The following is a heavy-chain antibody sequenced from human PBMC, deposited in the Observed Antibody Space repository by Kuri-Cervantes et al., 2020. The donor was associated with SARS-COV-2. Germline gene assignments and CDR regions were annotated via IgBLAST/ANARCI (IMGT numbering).Heavy chain of an antibody. CDR3: ARDASYSGSYGSFQH. CDR2: ISSSSSYI. CDR1: GFTFSSYS. J-gene: IGHJ1*01. D-gene: IGHD1-26*01. Sequence: GGSLRLSCAASGFTFSSYSMNWVRQAPGKGLEWVSYISSSSSYIYYADSVKGRFTISRDNAKNSLYLQMNSLKTEDTAMFYCARDASYSGSYGSFQHWGQGTLVTVSS. V-gene: IGHV3-21*05.